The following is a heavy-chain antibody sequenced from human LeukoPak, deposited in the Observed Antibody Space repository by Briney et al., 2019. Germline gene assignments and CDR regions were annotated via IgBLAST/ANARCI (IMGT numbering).Heavy chain of an antibody. D-gene: IGHD6-19*01. CDR3: AKEKRGSSGWDYYYYYGMDV. Sequence: SQTLSLTCAISGDSFSSNSAAWHWIRQSPSRGLEWLGRTYYRSKCYNDYAVSLKSRITINPDTSKNQFSLQLNSVTPEDAAVYYCAKEKRGSSGWDYYYYYGMDVWGQRTTATVSS. CDR1: GDSFSSNSAA. J-gene: IGHJ6*02. CDR2: TYYRSKCYN. V-gene: IGHV6-1*01.